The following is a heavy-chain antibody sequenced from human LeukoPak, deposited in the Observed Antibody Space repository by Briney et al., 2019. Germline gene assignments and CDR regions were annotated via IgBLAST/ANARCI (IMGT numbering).Heavy chain of an antibody. D-gene: IGHD6-19*01. CDR2: ISWNSGSI. Sequence: PGGSLRLSCAASGFTFDDYAMHWVRQVPGKGLEWVSGISWNSGSIGYADSVKGRFTISRDNAKNSLYLHMNSLSAEDTALYYCPKGKKITVAGLFDCWGQGTLVTVSS. V-gene: IGHV3-9*01. CDR3: PKGKKITVAGLFDC. J-gene: IGHJ4*02. CDR1: GFTFDDYA.